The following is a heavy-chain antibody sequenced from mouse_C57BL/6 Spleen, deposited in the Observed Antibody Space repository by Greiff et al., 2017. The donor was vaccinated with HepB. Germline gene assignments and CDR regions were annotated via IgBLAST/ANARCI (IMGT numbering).Heavy chain of an antibody. CDR2: ISSGGDYI. J-gene: IGHJ4*01. V-gene: IGHV5-9-1*02. CDR3: TRDRDLTPMDY. Sequence: EVNLVESGEGLVKPGGSLKLSCAASGFTFSSYAMSWVRQTPEKRLEWVAYISSGGDYIYYADTVKGRFTISRDNARNTLYLQMSSLKSEDTAMYYCTRDRDLTPMDYWGQGTSVTVSS. CDR1: GFTFSSYA. D-gene: IGHD2-14*01.